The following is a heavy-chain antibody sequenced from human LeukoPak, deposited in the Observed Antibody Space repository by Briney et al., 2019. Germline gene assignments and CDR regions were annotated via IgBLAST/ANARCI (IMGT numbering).Heavy chain of an antibody. V-gene: IGHV4-34*01. CDR2: INHSGST. CDR1: DGSFSGYY. Sequence: SETLSLTCAVYDGSFSGYYCGWIRQPPGKGLEWIGEINHSGSTNYSPSLKSRVTISVDTSKNQFSLNLSSVTAADTAVYYCARAYGGNADFDYWGQGTLVTVSS. CDR3: ARAYGGNADFDY. J-gene: IGHJ4*02. D-gene: IGHD4-23*01.